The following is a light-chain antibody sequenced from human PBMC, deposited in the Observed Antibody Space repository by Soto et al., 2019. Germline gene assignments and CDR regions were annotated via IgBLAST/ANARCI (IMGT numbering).Light chain of an antibody. J-gene: IGKJ1*01. CDR2: DAS. CDR3: QQRTNWAWT. Sequence: EIVLTQSPATLSLSPGERATLSCRASQSVSSYLAWYQQKPGQAPRLLIYDASNRATGIPARFSASGSGTDFTLTISSLEPEDFAVYSCQQRTNWAWTFGQGTKVEIK. V-gene: IGKV3-11*01. CDR1: QSVSSY.